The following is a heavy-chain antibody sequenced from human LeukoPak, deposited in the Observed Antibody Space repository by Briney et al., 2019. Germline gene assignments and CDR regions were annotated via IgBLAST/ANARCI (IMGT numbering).Heavy chain of an antibody. CDR1: GFTFSSYS. CDR3: ARSSYSSSSSV. CDR2: ITASGTAM. J-gene: IGHJ3*01. D-gene: IGHD6-6*01. V-gene: IGHV3-48*01. Sequence: GGPLRLSCAASGFTFSSYSMNWVRQAPGKGLEWVSHITASGTAMFYADSVKGRFTISRDNAKNSLYLQMNSLRAEDTAVYYCARSSYSSSSSVWGQGTMVTVSS.